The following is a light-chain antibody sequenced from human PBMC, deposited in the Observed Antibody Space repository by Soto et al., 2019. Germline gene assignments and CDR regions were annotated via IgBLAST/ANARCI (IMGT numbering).Light chain of an antibody. CDR1: QSVSSN. V-gene: IGKV3-15*01. J-gene: IGKJ2*01. CDR3: QQYNNWPPYT. CDR2: GAS. Sequence: EIVMTQSPATLSVSTGVRATLSCRVSQSVSSNLAWYQQKPGQAPRLLIYGASTRATGIPARFSGSGSGTEFTLTISSLQSEDFAVYYCQQYNNWPPYTFGQGTKLEIK.